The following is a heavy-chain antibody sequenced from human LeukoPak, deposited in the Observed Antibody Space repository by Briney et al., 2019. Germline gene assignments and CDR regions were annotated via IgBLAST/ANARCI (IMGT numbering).Heavy chain of an antibody. J-gene: IGHJ4*02. CDR2: ISSSSGTI. CDR3: ARESRYSSGRYDY. D-gene: IGHD6-19*01. V-gene: IGHV3-48*01. CDR1: GFTFSGFS. Sequence: GGSLRLSCVASGFTFSGFSMNWVRQAPGKGLEWVSYISSSSGTIYYADSVKGRFTISRDNAKNSLYLQMNRLRAKDTAAYYCARESRYSSGRYDYWGQGTLVTVSS.